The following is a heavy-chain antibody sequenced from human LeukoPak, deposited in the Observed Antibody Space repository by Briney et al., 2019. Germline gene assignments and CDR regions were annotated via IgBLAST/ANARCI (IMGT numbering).Heavy chain of an antibody. J-gene: IGHJ4*02. CDR1: GNYW. CDR2: INSDGSWT. D-gene: IGHD2-2*01. V-gene: IGHV3-74*01. CDR3: VSFYETY. Sequence: GGSLRLSCAASGNYWIHWVRQAPGKGLVWVSHINSDGSWTSYADSVKGRFTISKDNAKNTVYLQMNNLRAEDTAVYYCVSFYETYWGRGTLVTVSS.